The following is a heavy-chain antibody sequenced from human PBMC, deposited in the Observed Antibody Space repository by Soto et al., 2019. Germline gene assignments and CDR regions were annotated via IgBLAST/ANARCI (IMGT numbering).Heavy chain of an antibody. Sequence: ETLSLTCAVYGGSFSGYYWTWIRQPPGTGLEWNGEINHSGSNNYNPSLKNRRTITINTSKNQFSLKQTSVTAADTAVYYCARDKITGLFDYWGQGTLVTVSS. J-gene: IGHJ4*02. D-gene: IGHD2-8*02. V-gene: IGHV4-34*01. CDR2: INHSGSN. CDR3: ARDKITGLFDY. CDR1: GGSFSGYY.